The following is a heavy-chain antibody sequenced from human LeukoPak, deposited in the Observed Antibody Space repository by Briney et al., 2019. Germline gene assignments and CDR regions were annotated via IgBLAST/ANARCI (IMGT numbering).Heavy chain of an antibody. J-gene: IGHJ6*02. CDR1: GGPKSSINW. CDR2: IFHSGST. D-gene: IGHD3-10*01. Sequence: SDTLSLTCAISGGPKSSINWWTWVRQPPGNGLEWIGEIFHSGSTNYNPSLKNRVTMSVDKSKNQFSLKLSSVTAADTAVYYCARGYGSHMDVWGQGATVTVSS. V-gene: IGHV4-4*02. CDR3: ARGYGSHMDV.